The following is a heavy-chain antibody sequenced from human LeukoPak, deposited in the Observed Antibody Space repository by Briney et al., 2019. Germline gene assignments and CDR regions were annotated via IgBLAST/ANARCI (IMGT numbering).Heavy chain of an antibody. CDR1: GFTFSSYA. CDR3: VRGAYSSSWLNFDY. V-gene: IGHV3-30*04. D-gene: IGHD6-13*01. J-gene: IGHJ4*02. Sequence: GGTLRLSCAASGFTFSSYAMHWVRQAPGKGLEGGALIPYDGSNKYYADSVKGRFTVSRDNSKNTLYLQMNSLRAEDTAVYYCVRGAYSSSWLNFDYWGQGTLVTVSS. CDR2: IPYDGSNK.